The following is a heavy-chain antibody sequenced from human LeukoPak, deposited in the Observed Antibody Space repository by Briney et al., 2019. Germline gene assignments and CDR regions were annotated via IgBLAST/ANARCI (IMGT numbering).Heavy chain of an antibody. Sequence: GGSLRLSFAAPGFTFSSYWIDWVRQAPGKGLGWVSRINSDGSSTSYADSVKGRFTISRDNAKNTLYLQMNSLRAEDTAVYDCARDDSSGWWGADAFDIWGQGTMVTVSS. CDR3: ARDDSSGWWGADAFDI. CDR1: GFTFSSYW. V-gene: IGHV3-74*01. D-gene: IGHD6-19*01. CDR2: INSDGSST. J-gene: IGHJ3*02.